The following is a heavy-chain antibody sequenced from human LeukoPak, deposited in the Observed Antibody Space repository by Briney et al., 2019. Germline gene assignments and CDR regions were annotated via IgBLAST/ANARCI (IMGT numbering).Heavy chain of an antibody. Sequence: GGSLRLSCAASGFTFSTYSMNWVRQAPGKGLEWVSFIDTSGTYIYYGESMKGRFTISRDNAKNSLYLQMNGLRAEDTAVYYCARGRSITLLRGVAMSDGFDIWGQGTMVVVSS. D-gene: IGHD3-10*01. CDR1: GFTFSTYS. CDR2: IDTSGTYI. V-gene: IGHV3-21*01. CDR3: ARGRSITLLRGVAMSDGFDI. J-gene: IGHJ3*02.